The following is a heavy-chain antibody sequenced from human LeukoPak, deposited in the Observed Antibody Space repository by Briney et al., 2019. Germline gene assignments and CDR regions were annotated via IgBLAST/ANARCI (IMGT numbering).Heavy chain of an antibody. D-gene: IGHD6-13*01. Sequence: GRSLRLSCAASGFTFSSYAMSWVRQAPGKGLEWVSGISWNSGSIGYADSVKGRFTISRDNAKNSLYLQMNSLRAEDTALYYCAKDFSSSWYRGAFDIWGQGTMVTVSS. CDR1: GFTFSSYA. V-gene: IGHV3-9*01. CDR2: ISWNSGSI. J-gene: IGHJ3*02. CDR3: AKDFSSSWYRGAFDI.